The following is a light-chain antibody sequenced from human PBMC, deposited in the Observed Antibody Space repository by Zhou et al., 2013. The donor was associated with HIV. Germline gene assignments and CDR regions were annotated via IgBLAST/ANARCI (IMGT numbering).Light chain of an antibody. CDR3: QQRSIWPLS. V-gene: IGKV3D-20*02. CDR1: QSVTSNF. Sequence: EFVLTQSPGTLSLSPGERATLSCRTSQSVTSNFLAWYQQKPGQAPRLLIYGASSRATGIPDRFSGSGSGTDFTLTISSLEPEDFAVYYCQQRSIWPLSFGGGTKVEIK. CDR2: GAS. J-gene: IGKJ4*01.